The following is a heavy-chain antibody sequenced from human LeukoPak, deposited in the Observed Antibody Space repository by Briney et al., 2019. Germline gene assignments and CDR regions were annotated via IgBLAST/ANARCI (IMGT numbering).Heavy chain of an antibody. J-gene: IGHJ3*01. D-gene: IGHD6-13*01. V-gene: IGHV3-23*01. CDR1: GFTVSSYG. CDR2: FSATDGSA. CDR3: AKARIAAAGTGAFDV. Sequence: PGGSLRLSCAASGFTVSSYGMTWVRLAPGEGLGWVSAFSATDGSAQYAESGKGRFTISRDNSKNSLYLQMNSLRDEDTAVYYCAKARIAAAGTGAFDVWGQGTMVTVSS.